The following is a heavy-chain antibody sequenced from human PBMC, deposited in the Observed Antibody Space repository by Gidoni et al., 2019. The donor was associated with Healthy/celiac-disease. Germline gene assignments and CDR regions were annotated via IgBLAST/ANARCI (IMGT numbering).Heavy chain of an antibody. CDR2: IYHGWRT. CDR3: ARAWEGASNWFDP. D-gene: IGHD1-26*01. Sequence: HVLLQESGPGPVKLSQTLSLPCPVSGASISSGGYYWSWIRQHPGKGLEWIGYIYHGWRTYYNPALKSRVTISVDTSKKQLSLKLSSVTAADTAVYYCARAWEGASNWFDPWGQGTLVTVSS. J-gene: IGHJ5*02. CDR1: GASISSGGYY. V-gene: IGHV4-31*03.